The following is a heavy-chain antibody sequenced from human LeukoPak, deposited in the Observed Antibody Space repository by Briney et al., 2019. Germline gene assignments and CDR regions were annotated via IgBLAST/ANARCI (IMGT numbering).Heavy chain of an antibody. CDR1: GFTFSSYS. CDR3: ASLPLYYDFWSGYYRSRSYGMDV. V-gene: IGHV3-21*01. CDR2: ISGSSSYI. Sequence: GGSLRLSCAASGFTFSSYSMNWVRQAPGKGLEWVSSISGSSSYIYYADSVKGRFTISRDNAKNSLYLQMNSLRAEDTAVYYCASLPLYYDFWSGYYRSRSYGMDVWGQGTTVTVSS. J-gene: IGHJ6*02. D-gene: IGHD3-3*01.